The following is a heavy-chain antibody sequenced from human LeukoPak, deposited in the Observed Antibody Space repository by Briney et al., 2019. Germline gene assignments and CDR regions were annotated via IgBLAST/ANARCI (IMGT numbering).Heavy chain of an antibody. J-gene: IGHJ6*02. CDR2: INPSGGST. V-gene: IGHV1-46*01. Sequence: GASVKVSCKASGYTFSRYYMHWVRQAPGQGLEWMGIINPSGGSTSYAQKFQGRVTMTRDTSTRIVYMELSSLRSEDTAVYHCARWGASGLALIYYYGMDVWGQGTTVTVSS. CDR3: ARWGASGLALIYYYGMDV. D-gene: IGHD3/OR15-3a*01. CDR1: GYTFSRYY.